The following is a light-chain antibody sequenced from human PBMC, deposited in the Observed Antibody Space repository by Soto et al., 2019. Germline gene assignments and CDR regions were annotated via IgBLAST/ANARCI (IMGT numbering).Light chain of an antibody. V-gene: IGKV3-20*01. Sequence: EIVLTQSPGTLSLSPGERATLSCRASQSVSRSYLAWYQQKPGQAPWLLIYGASSRATGIPDRFSGSGSGTDFTLTISRLEPEDFAVYYCQQYGSSPLTFGGGTKV. CDR2: GAS. CDR1: QSVSRSY. CDR3: QQYGSSPLT. J-gene: IGKJ4*01.